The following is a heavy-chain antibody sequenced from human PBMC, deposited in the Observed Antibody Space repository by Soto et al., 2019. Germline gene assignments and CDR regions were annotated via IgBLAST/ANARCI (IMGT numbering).Heavy chain of an antibody. V-gene: IGHV3-49*03. D-gene: IGHD3-16*01. CDR2: IRSKAYGGTT. Sequence: GGSLRLSCTASGFTFGDYAMSWFRQAPGKGLEWVGFIRSKAYGGTTEYAASVKGRFTISRDDSKSIAYLQMNSLKTEDTAVYYCTRSGGTMITFGGAPGYWGQGTLVTVSS. CDR3: TRSGGTMITFGGAPGY. CDR1: GFTFGDYA. J-gene: IGHJ4*02.